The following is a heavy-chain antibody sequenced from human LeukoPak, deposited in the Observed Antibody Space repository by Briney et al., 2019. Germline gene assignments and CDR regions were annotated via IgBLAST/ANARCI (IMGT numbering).Heavy chain of an antibody. CDR2: INPNSGGT. CDR3: ARDEFPDCSSTSCYGAFDI. Sequence: GASVKVSCKASGYTFTGYYMHWVRQAPGQGLEWMGWINPNSGGTNYAQKFQGRVTMTRDTSVSTAYMELNRLRSDDTGVYYCARDEFPDCSSTSCYGAFDIWGQGTMVTVSS. V-gene: IGHV1-2*02. CDR1: GYTFTGYY. J-gene: IGHJ3*02. D-gene: IGHD2-2*01.